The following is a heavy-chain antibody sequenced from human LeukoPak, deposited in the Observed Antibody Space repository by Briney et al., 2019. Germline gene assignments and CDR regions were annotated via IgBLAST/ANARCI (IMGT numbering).Heavy chain of an antibody. J-gene: IGHJ5*02. Sequence: GGSLRLSCAASGFTFSTYAMSWVRQAPRKGLEWVSTIIDSGGATYYAESVRGRFTISRDNSKNTLYLQMNSLRAEDTATCYCAKDRNYDILTGYNWFDPWGQGTLVTVPS. CDR2: IIDSGGAT. CDR3: AKDRNYDILTGYNWFDP. CDR1: GFTFSTYA. D-gene: IGHD3-9*01. V-gene: IGHV3-23*01.